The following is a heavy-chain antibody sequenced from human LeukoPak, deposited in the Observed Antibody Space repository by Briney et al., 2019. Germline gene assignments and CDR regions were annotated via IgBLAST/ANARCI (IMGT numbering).Heavy chain of an antibody. D-gene: IGHD3-3*01. V-gene: IGHV3-30*02. CDR2: IRYDGSNK. J-gene: IGHJ4*02. CDR3: ARDYYDFWSGSPPLAY. CDR1: GFTFSSYG. Sequence: PGGSLRLSCAASGFTFSSYGMHWVRQAPGKGLEWVAFIRYDGSNKYYADSVKGRFTISRDNSKNTLYLQMNSLRAEDTAVYYCARDYYDFWSGSPPLAYWGQGTLVTVSS.